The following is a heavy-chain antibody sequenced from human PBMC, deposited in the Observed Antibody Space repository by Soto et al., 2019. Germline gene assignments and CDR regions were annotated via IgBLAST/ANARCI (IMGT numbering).Heavy chain of an antibody. V-gene: IGHV3-33*01. CDR2: IWSDGSNR. CDR1: GFPFSIYG. CDR3: ARGDDSGDYVDYYYLDV. J-gene: IGHJ6*03. Sequence: QVQLVESGGGVVQPGRSLRLSCAASGFPFSIYGMNWVRQAPGKGLEWVAVIWSDGSNRYYAESVKGRFTISRDNSENTLYLQMNSLRAEDTAVYYCARGDDSGDYVDYYYLDVWGKGTTVTVSS. D-gene: IGHD4-17*01.